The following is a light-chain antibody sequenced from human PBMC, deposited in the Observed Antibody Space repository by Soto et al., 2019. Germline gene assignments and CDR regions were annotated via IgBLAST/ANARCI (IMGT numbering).Light chain of an antibody. J-gene: IGKJ2*01. CDR3: QQFNNWPHT. Sequence: EIVLTQSPGTLSLSPGESATLSCRASRSLDSGQLAWYQQKVGRAPRLLIHDAFMRATGIPDRFSGSGSGTDFTLTIARLEPEDFAVYYCQQFNNWPHTFGQGTRLEIK. CDR1: RSLDSGQ. CDR2: DAF. V-gene: IGKV3D-20*02.